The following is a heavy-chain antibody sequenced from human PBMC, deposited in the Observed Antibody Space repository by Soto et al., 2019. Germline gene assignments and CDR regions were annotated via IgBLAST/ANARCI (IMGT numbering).Heavy chain of an antibody. J-gene: IGHJ5*02. D-gene: IGHD6-6*01. Sequence: SVKVSCNASGGPCSSYAVIWGRQAPGQGLEWMGGIIPIFGTANYAQKFQGRVTITADESTSTAYMELSSLRSEDTAVYYCARAPSSIAARLGENWFDPWGQGTLVTVSS. CDR1: GGPCSSYA. CDR2: IIPIFGTA. V-gene: IGHV1-69*01. CDR3: ARAPSSIAARLGENWFDP.